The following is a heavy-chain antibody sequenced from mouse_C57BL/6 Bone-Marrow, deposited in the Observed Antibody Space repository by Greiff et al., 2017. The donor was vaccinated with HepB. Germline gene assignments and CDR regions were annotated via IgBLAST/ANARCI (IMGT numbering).Heavy chain of an antibody. D-gene: IGHD1-1*01. Sequence: QVQLKQSGAELVRPGASVKLSCKASGYTFTDYYINWVKQRPGQGLEWIARIYPGSGNTYYNEKFKGKATLTAEKSSSTAYMQLSSLTSEDSAVYFCAREGDYGSSYDYWGQGTTLTVSS. V-gene: IGHV1-76*01. CDR1: GYTFTDYY. CDR2: IYPGSGNT. CDR3: AREGDYGSSYDY. J-gene: IGHJ2*01.